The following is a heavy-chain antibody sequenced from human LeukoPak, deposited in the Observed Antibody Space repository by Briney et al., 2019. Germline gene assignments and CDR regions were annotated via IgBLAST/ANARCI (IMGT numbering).Heavy chain of an antibody. D-gene: IGHD3-22*01. Sequence: GGSLRLSCAASGFTFSSYSMNWVRQAPGKGLEWVSSISSSSSYTYYADSVKGRFTISRDNAKNSLYLQMNSLRAEDTAVYYCAREGGVVVISHWGQGTLVTVSS. CDR1: GFTFSSYS. J-gene: IGHJ4*02. CDR2: ISSSSSYT. V-gene: IGHV3-21*01. CDR3: AREGGVVVISH.